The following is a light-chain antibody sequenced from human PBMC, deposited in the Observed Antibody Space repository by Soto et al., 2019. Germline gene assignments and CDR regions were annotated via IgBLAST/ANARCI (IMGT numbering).Light chain of an antibody. V-gene: IGLV2-14*01. CDR1: SSDVGGYNY. Sequence: QSVLTQPASVSGSPGQSIAISCTGTSSDVGGYNYVSWYQQYPGKAPKLIIYDVSNRPSGISNRFSGSKSGNTASLTISGLQAEDEADYYCTSYASSISYVFGTGTKLTVL. CDR3: TSYASSISYV. J-gene: IGLJ1*01. CDR2: DVS.